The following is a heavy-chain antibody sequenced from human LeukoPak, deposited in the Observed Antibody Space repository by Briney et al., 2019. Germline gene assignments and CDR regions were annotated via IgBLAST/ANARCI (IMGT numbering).Heavy chain of an antibody. CDR3: ARMGFYYYYMDV. Sequence: SQTLSLTXTVSGGSISSGSYYWSWIRQPAGKGLEWIGRIYTSGSTNYNPSLKSRVTISVDTSKNQFSLKLSSVTAADTAVYYCARMGFYYYYMDVWGKGTTVTVSS. D-gene: IGHD3-16*01. V-gene: IGHV4-61*02. CDR1: GGSISSGSYY. CDR2: IYTSGST. J-gene: IGHJ6*03.